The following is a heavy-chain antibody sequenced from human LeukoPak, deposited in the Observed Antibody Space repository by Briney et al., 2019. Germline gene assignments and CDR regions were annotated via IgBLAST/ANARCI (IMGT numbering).Heavy chain of an antibody. V-gene: IGHV1-2*04. J-gene: IGHJ3*02. CDR3: ARDPRITRGRVDDAFDI. CDR1: GYTFTGYY. Sequence: ASVKVSCKASGYTFTGYYMHWVRQAPGQGLEGMGWINPKSGGTNYAQKFQGCVTITRDTSISTAYMELSRLRSDDTAVDYCARDPRITRGRVDDAFDIWGQGTMVTVSS. D-gene: IGHD5-24*01. CDR2: INPKSGGT.